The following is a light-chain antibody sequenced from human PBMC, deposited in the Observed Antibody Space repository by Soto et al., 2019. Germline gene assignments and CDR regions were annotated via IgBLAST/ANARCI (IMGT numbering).Light chain of an antibody. CDR2: EVS. CDR3: SSYAGSYV. CDR1: SRDVGGYNY. J-gene: IGLJ1*01. V-gene: IGLV2-8*01. Sequence: QSALTQPPSASGSPGQSVTISCTGTSRDVGGYNYVSWYQQHPGKAPKLMIYEVSKRPSGVPDRFSGSKSGNPASLTVSGLQDEDEADYYCSSYAGSYVFGTGTKLTVL.